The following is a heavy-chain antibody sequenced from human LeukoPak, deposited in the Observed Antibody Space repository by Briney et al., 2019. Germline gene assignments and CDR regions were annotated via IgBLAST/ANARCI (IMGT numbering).Heavy chain of an antibody. D-gene: IGHD3-10*01. J-gene: IGHJ3*02. CDR2: INWNGGST. CDR3: AKDPAYYYGSGSPHAFDI. Sequence: GGSLRLSCAASGFTFDDYGMSWARQAPGKGLEWVSGINWNGGSTGYADSVKGRFTISRDNSKNTLYLQMNSLRAEDTAVYYCAKDPAYYYGSGSPHAFDIWGQGTMVTVSS. CDR1: GFTFDDYG. V-gene: IGHV3-20*04.